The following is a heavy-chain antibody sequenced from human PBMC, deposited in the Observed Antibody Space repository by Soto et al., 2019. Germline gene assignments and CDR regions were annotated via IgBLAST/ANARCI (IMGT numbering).Heavy chain of an antibody. CDR2: IKQDGSEK. V-gene: IGHV3-7*03. D-gene: IGHD4-17*01. CDR1: GFTFSSYW. Sequence: EVQLVESGGGLVQPGGSLRLSCAASGFTFSSYWMSWVRQAPGKGLEWVANIKQDGSEKYYVDSVKGRFTISRDNAKNSLYLQMNRLRAEDTAVYYCAREATPLYRDHYGMDVWGQGTTVTVSS. CDR3: AREATPLYRDHYGMDV. J-gene: IGHJ6*02.